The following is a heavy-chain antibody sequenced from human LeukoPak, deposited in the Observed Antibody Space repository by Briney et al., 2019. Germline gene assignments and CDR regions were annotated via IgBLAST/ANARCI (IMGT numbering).Heavy chain of an antibody. Sequence: SETLSLTCTVSGGSISSYYWSWIRQPPGKGLEWIGYIYYSGSTNYNPSLKSRVTISVDTSKNQFSLKLSSVTAADTAVYYCARAYYDFWSGCYDYWGQGTLATVSS. D-gene: IGHD3-3*01. CDR3: ARAYYDFWSGCYDY. J-gene: IGHJ4*02. V-gene: IGHV4-59*01. CDR1: GGSISSYY. CDR2: IYYSGST.